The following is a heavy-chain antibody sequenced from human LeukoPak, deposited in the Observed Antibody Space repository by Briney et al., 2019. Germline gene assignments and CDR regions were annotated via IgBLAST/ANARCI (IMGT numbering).Heavy chain of an antibody. V-gene: IGHV3-21*01. CDR3: AREEEITIFGVVINPPAP. CDR1: GFTFSSYS. D-gene: IGHD3-3*01. Sequence: GGSLRLSCAASGFTFSSYSMNWVRQAPGKGLEWVSSISSSSSYIYYADSVKGRFTISRDNAKNSLYLQMNSLRAEDTAVYYCAREEEITIFGVVINPPAPWGQGTLVTVSS. CDR2: ISSSSSYI. J-gene: IGHJ5*02.